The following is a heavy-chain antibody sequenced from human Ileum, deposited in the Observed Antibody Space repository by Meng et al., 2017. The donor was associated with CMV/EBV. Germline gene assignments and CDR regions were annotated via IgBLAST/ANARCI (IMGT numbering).Heavy chain of an antibody. V-gene: IGHV1-18*01. J-gene: IGHJ4*02. CDR2: FSAYNGHI. CDR3: ARRGGVAFSTEGDY. Sequence: QVQLLQSGPEVKKPGASVKVSCETSGYTFTNYGITWVRQAPGQGLEWRGWFSAYNGHIDYAQRPQGRVTMTTDPVRRQAYMELRGLRSDDTAVYYCARRGGVAFSTEGDYWGQGTLVTVSS. D-gene: IGHD2-2*01. CDR1: GYTFTNYG.